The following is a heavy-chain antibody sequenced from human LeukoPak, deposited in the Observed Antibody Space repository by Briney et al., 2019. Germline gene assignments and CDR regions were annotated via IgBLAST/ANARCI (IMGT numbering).Heavy chain of an antibody. CDR3: ARGLGVATSFDY. Sequence: ASVEVSCKASGGTFSSYAISWVRQAPGQGLEWMGGIIPIFGTANYAQKLQGRVTITTDESTSTAYMELSSLRSEDTAVYYCARGLGVATSFDYWGQGTLVTVSS. CDR2: IIPIFGTA. CDR1: GGTFSSYA. J-gene: IGHJ4*02. D-gene: IGHD5-12*01. V-gene: IGHV1-69*05.